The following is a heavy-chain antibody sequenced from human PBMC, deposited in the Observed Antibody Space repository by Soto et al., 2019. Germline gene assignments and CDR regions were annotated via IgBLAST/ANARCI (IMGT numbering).Heavy chain of an antibody. D-gene: IGHD5-18*01. Sequence: QVQLQESGPGLVKPSETLSLTCSVSGGSVSSASYYWSWIRQPPGKGLEWIAYIYSGGNTNYNPSLKSRLTLSVDTSKNQFSLKLTSVTAADTAVYYCARQSRGDGYKRSLRGQGTLVTVSS. CDR2: IYSGGNT. CDR3: ARQSRGDGYKRSL. J-gene: IGHJ4*02. V-gene: IGHV4-61*01. CDR1: GGSVSSASYY.